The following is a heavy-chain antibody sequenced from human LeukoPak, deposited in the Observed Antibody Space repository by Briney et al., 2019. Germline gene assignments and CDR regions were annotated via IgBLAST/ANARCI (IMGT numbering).Heavy chain of an antibody. CDR3: ARGGYYDSSGHDY. CDR2: IIPICGTT. Sequence: ASVKVSCKASGCTFSSYYISWVRQAPGQGLEWMGGIIPICGTTNYAQRFQGRVTMTTDTSTSTAYMELRRLRSDDTAVYYCARGGYYDSSGHDYLGQGTLVT. J-gene: IGHJ4*02. D-gene: IGHD3-22*01. CDR1: GCTFSSYY. V-gene: IGHV1-69*05.